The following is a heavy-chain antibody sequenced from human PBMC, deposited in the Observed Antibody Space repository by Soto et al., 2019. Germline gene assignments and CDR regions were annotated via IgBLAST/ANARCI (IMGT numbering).Heavy chain of an antibody. CDR1: GGSISSGDYY. V-gene: IGHV4-30-4*01. Sequence: QVQLQESGPGLVKPSQTLSLTCTVSGGSISSGDYYWSWIRQPPGKGLEWIGYIYYSGSTYYNPSIQSRVTISIDTSKNQFSLKLSSVTAADTAVYYCDVYCSGSSCYSVGAFHIRGQGTMVTVYS. D-gene: IGHD2-15*01. J-gene: IGHJ3*02. CDR3: DVYCSGSSCYSVGAFHI. CDR2: IYYSGST.